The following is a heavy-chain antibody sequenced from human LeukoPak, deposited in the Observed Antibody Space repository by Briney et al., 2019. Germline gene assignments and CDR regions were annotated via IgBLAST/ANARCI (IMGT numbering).Heavy chain of an antibody. V-gene: IGHV1-58*01. CDR3: AAGRVVGATLSFDY. D-gene: IGHD1-26*01. CDR1: RFTFTSSA. CDR2: IVVGSGNT. Sequence: SVKVSCKASRFTFTSSAVQWVRQARGQRLEWIGWIVVGSGNTNYAQKFQERVTITRDMSTSTAYMELSSLRSEDTAVYYCAAGRVVGATLSFDYWGQGTLVTVSS. J-gene: IGHJ4*02.